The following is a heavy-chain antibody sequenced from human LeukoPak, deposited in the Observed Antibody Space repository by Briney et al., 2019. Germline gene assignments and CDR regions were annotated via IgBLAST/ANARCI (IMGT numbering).Heavy chain of an antibody. D-gene: IGHD2-8*01. V-gene: IGHV3-21*01. Sequence: GGSLRLSCAASGFTFSSYSMNWVRQAPGKGLEWVSSISSSSSYIYYADSVKGRFTISRDNAKNSLYLQMNSLRAEDTAVYYCARGGDCTNGVCYNFDYWGQGTLVTVSS. CDR1: GFTFSSYS. CDR2: ISSSSSYI. J-gene: IGHJ4*02. CDR3: ARGGDCTNGVCYNFDY.